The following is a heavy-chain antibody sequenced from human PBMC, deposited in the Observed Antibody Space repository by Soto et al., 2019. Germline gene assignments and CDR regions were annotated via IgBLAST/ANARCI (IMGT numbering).Heavy chain of an antibody. D-gene: IGHD6-13*01. CDR3: AFRQEYRGSWVSGWFDP. CDR1: GFSLSTSGVG. CDR2: LYWDDDK. V-gene: IGHV2-5*02. J-gene: IGHJ5*02. Sequence: QITLKESGPTVVKPTQTLTLTCTFSGFSLSTSGVGVGWIRQPPGKALEWLALLYWDDDKRYSPSLKTRLTINKDTPRNPVVLTMTNMDPVDTATYYCAFRQEYRGSWVSGWFDPLGQGTLVTVSS.